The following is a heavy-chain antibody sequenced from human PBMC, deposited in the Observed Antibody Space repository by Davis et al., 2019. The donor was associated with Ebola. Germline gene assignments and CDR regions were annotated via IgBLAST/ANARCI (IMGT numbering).Heavy chain of an antibody. Sequence: SVKVSCKASGGTFSSYAISWVRQAPGQGLEWMGGIIPIFGTANYAQKFQGRVTITADESTSTAYMELSSLRSEDTAVYYCAREGGRWELLFWFDPWGQGTLVTVSS. CDR3: AREGGRWELLFWFDP. D-gene: IGHD1-26*01. V-gene: IGHV1-69*13. CDR2: IIPIFGTA. CDR1: GGTFSSYA. J-gene: IGHJ5*02.